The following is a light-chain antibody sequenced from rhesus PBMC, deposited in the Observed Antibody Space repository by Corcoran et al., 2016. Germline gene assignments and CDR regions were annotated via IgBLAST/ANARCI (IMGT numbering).Light chain of an antibody. V-gene: IGKV1-25*01. J-gene: IGKJ4*01. CDR2: KAS. CDR1: QGISSY. Sequence: DIQMTQSPSSLSASVGDTVTITCRASQGISSYLAWYQQKPGKAPKLLIYKASTLQSGVPSRFSGSGSGTDFTLTISSLQPEEFATYYCQQYNSDPPTFGGGTTVEIK. CDR3: QQYNSDPPT.